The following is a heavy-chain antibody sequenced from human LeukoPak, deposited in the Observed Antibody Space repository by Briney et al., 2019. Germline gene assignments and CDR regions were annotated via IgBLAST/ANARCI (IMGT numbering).Heavy chain of an antibody. CDR3: ARWSFDY. Sequence: GGSLRLSCAASGFTFSSYDMNWVRQAPGKGLEWVAVIWYGGSNKYYADSVKGRFTISRDNAKNTLYLQMNSLSAEDTAVYYCARWSFDYWGQGALVTVSS. J-gene: IGHJ4*02. CDR1: GFTFSSYD. CDR2: IWYGGSNK. D-gene: IGHD3-3*01. V-gene: IGHV3-33*01.